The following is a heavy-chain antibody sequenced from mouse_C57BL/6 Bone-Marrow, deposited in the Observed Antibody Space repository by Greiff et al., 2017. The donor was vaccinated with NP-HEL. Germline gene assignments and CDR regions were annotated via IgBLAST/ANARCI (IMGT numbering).Heavy chain of an antibody. CDR3: ALTGSSYYGNYDWFAY. D-gene: IGHD2-1*01. Sequence: QVQLQQPGTELVKPGASVKLSCKASGYTFTSYWMHWVKQRPGQGLEWIGNINPSNGGTNYNEKFKSKATLTVDKSSSTAYMQLSSLTSEDSAVYYCALTGSSYYGNYDWFAYWGQGTLVTVSA. J-gene: IGHJ3*01. V-gene: IGHV1-53*01. CDR1: GYTFTSYW. CDR2: INPSNGGT.